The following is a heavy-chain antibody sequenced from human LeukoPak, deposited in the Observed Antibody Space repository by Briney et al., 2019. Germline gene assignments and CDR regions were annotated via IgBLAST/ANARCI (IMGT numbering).Heavy chain of an antibody. V-gene: IGHV1-46*01. Sequence: ASVKISCKVSGYTFTDYYMHWVRQAPGQGLEWMGIINPSGGSTSYAQKFQGRVTMTRDTSTSTVYMELSSLRSEDTAVYYCARDPAVRNYGSGSYYPDYWGQGTLVTVSS. CDR2: INPSGGST. CDR1: GYTFTDYY. J-gene: IGHJ4*02. D-gene: IGHD3-10*01. CDR3: ARDPAVRNYGSGSYYPDY.